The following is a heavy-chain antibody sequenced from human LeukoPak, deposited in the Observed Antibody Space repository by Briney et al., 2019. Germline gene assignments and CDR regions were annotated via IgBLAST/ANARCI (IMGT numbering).Heavy chain of an antibody. CDR3: ARGGRGRNWFDP. V-gene: IGHV4-61*08. D-gene: IGHD3-10*01. J-gene: IGHJ5*02. Sequence: PSETLSLTCTVSGDSVASGGYYWNWIRQPPGKGLEWIGYIYYSVSTNYNLSLKSRVTISVDTSENEFSLKLTSVTAADTAVYYCARGGRGRNWFDPWGQGTLVTVSS. CDR1: GDSVASGGYY. CDR2: IYYSVST.